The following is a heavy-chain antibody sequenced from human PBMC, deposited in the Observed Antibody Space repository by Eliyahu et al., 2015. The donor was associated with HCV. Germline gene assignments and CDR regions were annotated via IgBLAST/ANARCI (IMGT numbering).Heavy chain of an antibody. D-gene: IGHD3-10*01. Sequence: EVQLVQSGAEVKKPGESLKISCKTSGFSFTNYWIGWVRQTPEKGPEGVGLVFSADSDTKYSPSHQGQLTLSADKSTSTVYLQWDSLKASDTAMYYCTRRGGDYWGQGTQVTVSS. CDR1: GFSFTNYW. V-gene: IGHV5-51*03. CDR2: VFSADSDT. CDR3: TRRGGDY. J-gene: IGHJ4*02.